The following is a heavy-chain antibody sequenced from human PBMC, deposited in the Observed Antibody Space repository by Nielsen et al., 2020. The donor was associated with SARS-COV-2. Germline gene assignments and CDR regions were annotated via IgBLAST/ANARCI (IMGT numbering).Heavy chain of an antibody. D-gene: IGHD6-13*01. CDR3: ARGGIAAAGTQFDP. CDR2: IKQDGSEK. Sequence: GGSLRLSCAASGFTFSSYWMSWVRQAPGKGPEWVANIKQDGSEKYYVDSVKGRFTISRDNAKNSLYLQMNSLRAEDTALYHCARGGIAAAGTQFDPWGQGTLVTVSS. V-gene: IGHV3-7*03. CDR1: GFTFSSYW. J-gene: IGHJ5*02.